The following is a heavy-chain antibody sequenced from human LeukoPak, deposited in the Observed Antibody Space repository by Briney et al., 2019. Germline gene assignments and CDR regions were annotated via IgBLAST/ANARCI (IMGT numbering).Heavy chain of an antibody. CDR3: ARGAWSPVTTPDY. Sequence: ASVKVSCKASGYTFTSYDINWVRQATGQGLEWMGWMNPNSGNAGYAQKFQGRVSLTRNTSISTAYMELSSLRSEDTAVYYCARGAWSPVTTPDYWGQGTLVTVSS. CDR1: GYTFTSYD. D-gene: IGHD4-17*01. CDR2: MNPNSGNA. V-gene: IGHV1-8*01. J-gene: IGHJ4*02.